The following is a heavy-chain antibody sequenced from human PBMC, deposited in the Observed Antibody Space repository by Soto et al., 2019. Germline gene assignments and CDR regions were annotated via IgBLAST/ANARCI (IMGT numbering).Heavy chain of an antibody. Sequence: GGSLRLSCAASGFTFSSYSMNWVRQAPGKGLEWVSYISSSSSTIYYADSVKGRFTISRDNAKNSLYLQMNSLRDEDTAVYYCARDPLDYYDSSGYYYGHYWGQGTLVTVSS. J-gene: IGHJ4*02. CDR1: GFTFSSYS. V-gene: IGHV3-48*02. CDR2: ISSSSSTI. CDR3: ARDPLDYYDSSGYYYGHY. D-gene: IGHD3-22*01.